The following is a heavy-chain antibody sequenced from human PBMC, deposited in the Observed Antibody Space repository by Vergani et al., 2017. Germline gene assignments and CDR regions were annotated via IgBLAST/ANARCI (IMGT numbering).Heavy chain of an antibody. CDR3: ARELPSNDLLLWSGELLDS. D-gene: IGHD3-10*01. CDR2: IAHNTTY. Sequence: VQLQESGPGLVKPPGTLSLTCAVSGDSISSNNCWTWVRQAPGKGLEWVSSIAHNTTYYADSVKGRFTVSRDNANKSLFLQMNSLRAEDTAVYYCARELPSNDLLLWSGELLDSWGPGTLVAVSS. V-gene: IGHV3-21*02. CDR1: GDSISSNNC. J-gene: IGHJ4*02.